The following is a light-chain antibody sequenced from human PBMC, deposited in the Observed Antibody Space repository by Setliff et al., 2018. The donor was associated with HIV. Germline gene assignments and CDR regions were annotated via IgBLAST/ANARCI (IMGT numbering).Light chain of an antibody. CDR1: RSLGSNS. V-gene: IGKV3-20*01. Sequence: DIVLTRSPGTLSLSPGERVTLSCRASRSLGSNSLAWYQQKPGQAPRLLIYGTSSRATGIPDRFSGSGSGTDFTLSIRRLEPEDFAVYYCQQYDNSPLTFGGGTKVDIK. CDR3: QQYDNSPLT. J-gene: IGKJ4*01. CDR2: GTS.